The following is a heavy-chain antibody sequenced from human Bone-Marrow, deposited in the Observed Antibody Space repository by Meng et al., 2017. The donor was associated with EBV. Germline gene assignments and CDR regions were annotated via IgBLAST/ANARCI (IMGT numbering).Heavy chain of an antibody. V-gene: IGHV4-34*01. CDR2: INHSGST. CDR1: GGSFNGYY. J-gene: IGHJ4*02. CDR3: ARGRSGVAAPGTKGAFDY. D-gene: IGHD6-13*01. Sequence: VRRQQWGAGLLKPSETLSLTCAVYGGSFNGYYWSWIRQPPGKGLEWIGEINHSGSTNYNPSLKSRVTISVDTSKNQFSLNLSSVTAADTAVYYCARGRSGVAAPGTKGAFDYWGQGTLVTVSS.